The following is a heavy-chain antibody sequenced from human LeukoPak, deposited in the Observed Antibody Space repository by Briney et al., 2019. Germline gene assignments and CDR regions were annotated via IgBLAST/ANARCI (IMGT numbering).Heavy chain of an antibody. J-gene: IGHJ4*02. CDR2: INHSGST. V-gene: IGHV4-34*01. CDR3: ARALWDYGDYVSVY. D-gene: IGHD4-17*01. CDR1: GGSFSGYY. Sequence: SETLSLTCAVYGGSFSGYYWSWIRQPPGKGLEWLGEINHSGSTNYNPSLKSRVTISVDTSKNQFSLKLSSVTAADTAVYYCARALWDYGDYVSVYWGQGTLVTVSS.